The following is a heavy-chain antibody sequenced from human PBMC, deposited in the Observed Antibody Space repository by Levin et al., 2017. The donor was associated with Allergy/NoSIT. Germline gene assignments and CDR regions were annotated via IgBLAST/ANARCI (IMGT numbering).Heavy chain of an antibody. Sequence: GGSLRLSCAASGFTFSSYGMHWVRQAPGKGLEWVAVIWDDGYKKYYADSVKGRFTISRDNSKNTLYLQMNSLRAEDTAVYYCARVLRFYYYFYMDVCGEGTTVTVSS. CDR3: ARVLRFYYYFYMDV. CDR2: IWDDGYKK. D-gene: IGHD5-12*01. J-gene: IGHJ6*03. CDR1: GFTFSSYG. V-gene: IGHV3-33*01.